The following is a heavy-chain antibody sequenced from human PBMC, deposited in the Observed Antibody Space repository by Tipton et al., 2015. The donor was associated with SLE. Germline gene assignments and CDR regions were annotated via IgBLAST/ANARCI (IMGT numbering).Heavy chain of an antibody. Sequence: TLSLTCTVSGGSISSYYWSWIRQPPGKGLEWIGYIYYSGSTNYNPSLKSRVTVSADTSKNQFSLKLTSVTAADTAVYYCARLTPLSGWYYFDYWGQGALVTVSS. CDR1: GGSISSYY. D-gene: IGHD3-9*01. V-gene: IGHV4-59*01. J-gene: IGHJ4*02. CDR3: ARLTPLSGWYYFDY. CDR2: IYYSGST.